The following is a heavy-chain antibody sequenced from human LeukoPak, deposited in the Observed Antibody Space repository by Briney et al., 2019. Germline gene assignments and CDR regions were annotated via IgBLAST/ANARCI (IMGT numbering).Heavy chain of an antibody. Sequence: PGGSLRLSCAASGFTFSSYSMNWVRQAPGKGLEWVSSFSSSSSFIYYADSVKGRFTISRDNAKNTLYLQMNSLRAEDTAVYYCAKDRATLNWFDPWGQGTLVTVSS. CDR3: AKDRATLNWFDP. D-gene: IGHD5-24*01. CDR1: GFTFSSYS. J-gene: IGHJ5*02. CDR2: FSSSSSFI. V-gene: IGHV3-21*01.